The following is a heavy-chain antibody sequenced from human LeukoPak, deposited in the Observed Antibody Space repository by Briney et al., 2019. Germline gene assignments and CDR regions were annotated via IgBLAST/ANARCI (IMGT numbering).Heavy chain of an antibody. CDR1: GGSVNSGTYY. J-gene: IGHJ4*02. CDR2: IFDSGST. Sequence: PSETLSLTCTVSGGSVNSGTYYWTWIRQPPGKGLEWIGYIFDSGSTNYNPSLKSRVTISVDTSKNQFSLKLTSVTAADTAVYYCARVSIYDVLTGYYLGGATFDCWGQGTLVTVSS. CDR3: ARVSIYDVLTGYYLGGATFDC. V-gene: IGHV4-61*01. D-gene: IGHD3-9*01.